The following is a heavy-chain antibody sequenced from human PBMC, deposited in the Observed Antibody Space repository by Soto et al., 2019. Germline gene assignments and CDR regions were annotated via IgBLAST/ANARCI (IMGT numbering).Heavy chain of an antibody. Sequence: PSESLSLTCTVSGGSISSYYWSWIRQPAGKGLEWIGRINTSGSTNYNPSLRSRVTMSADTSKNQFSLKLSSVTAADTAVYYCAREKYDFWSGYYLPSWGQGTMVTVSS. D-gene: IGHD3-3*01. CDR2: INTSGST. V-gene: IGHV4-4*07. CDR1: GGSISSYY. J-gene: IGHJ5*02. CDR3: AREKYDFWSGYYLPS.